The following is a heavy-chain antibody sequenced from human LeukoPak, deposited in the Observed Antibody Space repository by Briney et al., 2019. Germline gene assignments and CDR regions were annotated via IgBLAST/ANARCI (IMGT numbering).Heavy chain of an antibody. CDR1: GITVSKYW. CDR2: IHSDGSTT. J-gene: IGHJ6*02. Sequence: GGSLRLSCAVSGITVSKYWMQWVRQVPGKGLVWVSRIHSDGSTTDYADSVKGRFTITRDSAKNTLYLEMNSLRVEDTAVYYCTRDANHYGGMDVWGQGTTVTVSS. CDR3: TRDANHYGGMDV. V-gene: IGHV3-74*01.